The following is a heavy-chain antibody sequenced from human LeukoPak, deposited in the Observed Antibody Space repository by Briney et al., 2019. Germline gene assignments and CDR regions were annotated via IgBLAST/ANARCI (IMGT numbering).Heavy chain of an antibody. CDR1: GGSFSGYY. J-gene: IGHJ4*02. Sequence: PSETLSLTCAVYGGSFSGYYWSWIRQPPGKGLEWIGEINHSGSTNYNPSLKSRVTISVDTSKDQFSLKLSSVTAADTAVYYCARGERITMVRGVRNWVRMDYWGQGTLVTVSS. D-gene: IGHD3-10*01. V-gene: IGHV4-34*01. CDR2: INHSGST. CDR3: ARGERITMVRGVRNWVRMDY.